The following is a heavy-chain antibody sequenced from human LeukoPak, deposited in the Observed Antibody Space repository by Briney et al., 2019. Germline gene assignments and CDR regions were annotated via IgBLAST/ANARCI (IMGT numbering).Heavy chain of an antibody. D-gene: IGHD1-14*01. CDR3: ARAPTNDAFDI. V-gene: IGHV1-2*02. J-gene: IGHJ3*02. Sequence: ASVTVSCKASGYTLTGYYMHWVRQAPGQGLEWMGWINPNSGGKNYAQKFQGRVTMTRDTSISTAYMELSRLRSDDTAVYYCARAPTNDAFDIWGQGTMVTVSS. CDR2: INPNSGGK. CDR1: GYTLTGYY.